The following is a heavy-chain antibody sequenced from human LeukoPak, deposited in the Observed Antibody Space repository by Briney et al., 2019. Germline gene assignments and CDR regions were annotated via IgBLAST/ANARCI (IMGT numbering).Heavy chain of an antibody. CDR3: ARHMVRGVMLMDV. D-gene: IGHD3-10*01. Sequence: GGSLRLSCAASGFIFSSYGMTWVRQAPGKGLEWVSAISGSGSGGSTYYADSVKGRFTISRDNSKNTLYLQMNSLRAEDTAVYYCARHMVRGVMLMDVWGKGTTVTISS. CDR2: ISGSGSGGST. V-gene: IGHV3-23*01. CDR1: GFIFSSYG. J-gene: IGHJ6*04.